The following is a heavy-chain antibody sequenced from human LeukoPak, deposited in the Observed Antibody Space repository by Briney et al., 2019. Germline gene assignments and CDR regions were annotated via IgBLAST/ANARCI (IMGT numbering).Heavy chain of an antibody. D-gene: IGHD7-27*01. CDR2: IREDGSEK. CDR1: GFTLSRYW. J-gene: IGHJ4*02. V-gene: IGHV3-7*01. CDR3: ARDYTGGWNDY. Sequence: GGSLRLSCAAAGFTLSRYWMSWVRQAKGKGLECVAKIREDGSEKHYVDSVKGRFIISRDNAKNSLYLQMNSLRAEDTAVYYCARDYTGGWNDYWGQGTLVTVS.